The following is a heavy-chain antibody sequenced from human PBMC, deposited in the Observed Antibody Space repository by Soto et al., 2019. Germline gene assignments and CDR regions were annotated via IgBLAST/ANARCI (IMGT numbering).Heavy chain of an antibody. V-gene: IGHV1-8*01. D-gene: IGHD2-8*01. CDR1: GYTFTSYD. CDR3: ARSHCTNGVCHDAFDI. Sequence: GASVKVSCKASGYTFTSYDTNWVRQATGQGLEWMGWMNPNSGNTGYAQKFQGRVTMTRNTSISAAYMELSSLRSEDTAVYYCARSHCTNGVCHDAFDIWGQGTMVTVSS. J-gene: IGHJ3*02. CDR2: MNPNSGNT.